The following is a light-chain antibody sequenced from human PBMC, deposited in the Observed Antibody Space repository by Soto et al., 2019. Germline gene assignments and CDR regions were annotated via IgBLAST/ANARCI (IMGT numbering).Light chain of an antibody. CDR2: GNS. Sequence: QSVLTQPPSVSGAPGQRVTISCTGSSSNIGAGYDVHWYQQLPGTAPKLLIYGNSNRPSGVPDRFSGSKSGTSASLAITGGQAEDEADYYCPSYDSSLSGSVFGGGTKLTVL. CDR1: SSNIGAGYD. CDR3: PSYDSSLSGSV. J-gene: IGLJ3*02. V-gene: IGLV1-40*01.